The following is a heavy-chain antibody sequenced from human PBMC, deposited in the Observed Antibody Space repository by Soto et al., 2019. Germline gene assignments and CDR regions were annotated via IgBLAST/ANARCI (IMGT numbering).Heavy chain of an antibody. D-gene: IGHD3-3*01. V-gene: IGHV4-31*03. CDR2: IYYSGST. CDR1: GGSISSGGYY. J-gene: IGHJ6*02. CDR3: ARAGGDFGVVITDYYYYGMDV. Sequence: SETLSLTCTVSGGSISSGGYYWSWIRQHPGKGLEWIGYIYYSGSTYYNPSLKSRVTISVDTSKNQFSLKLGSVTAADTAVYYCARAGGDFGVVITDYYYYGMDVWGQGTTVTVS.